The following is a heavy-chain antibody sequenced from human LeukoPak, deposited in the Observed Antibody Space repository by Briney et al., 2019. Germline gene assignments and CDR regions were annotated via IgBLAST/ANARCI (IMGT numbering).Heavy chain of an antibody. D-gene: IGHD6-19*01. Sequence: PSETLSLTCAVYGGSFSGYYWSWIRQPPGKGLEWIAYIHSSGSTNYNPSLKSRVTISVDTSKNQFSLKLTSVTAADTAVYYCARVGSEAVAGTGQYYFDYWGQGTLVTVSS. CDR3: ARVGSEAVAGTGQYYFDY. V-gene: IGHV4-59*01. CDR2: IHSSGST. J-gene: IGHJ4*02. CDR1: GGSFSGYY.